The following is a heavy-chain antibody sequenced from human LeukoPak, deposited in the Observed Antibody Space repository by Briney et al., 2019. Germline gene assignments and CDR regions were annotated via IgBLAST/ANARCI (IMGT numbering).Heavy chain of an antibody. CDR2: IYYSGST. V-gene: IGHV4-61*01. Sequence: SETLSLTCTVSGGSVSSGSYYWSWIRQPPGKGLEWIGNIYYSGSTNYNPSLKSRVTISVDTSKNQFSLKLSSVTAADTAVYYCARGRWLQFGYFDYWGQGTLVTVSS. D-gene: IGHD5-24*01. J-gene: IGHJ4*02. CDR1: GGSVSSGSYY. CDR3: ARGRWLQFGYFDY.